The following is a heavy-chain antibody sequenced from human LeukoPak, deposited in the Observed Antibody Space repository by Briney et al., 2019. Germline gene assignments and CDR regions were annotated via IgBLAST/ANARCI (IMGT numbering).Heavy chain of an antibody. J-gene: IGHJ4*02. CDR1: RFTFSSYS. D-gene: IGHD3-22*01. CDR3: ATWTYYYDSSGYKDFDY. Sequence: GGSLRLSCAASRFTFSSYSMNWVRQAPGKGLEWVSYISRSSSTIYYADSVKGRFTISRDNAKNSLYLQMNSLRAEDTAVYYCATWTYYYDSSGYKDFDYWGQGTLVTVSS. CDR2: ISRSSSTI. V-gene: IGHV3-48*01.